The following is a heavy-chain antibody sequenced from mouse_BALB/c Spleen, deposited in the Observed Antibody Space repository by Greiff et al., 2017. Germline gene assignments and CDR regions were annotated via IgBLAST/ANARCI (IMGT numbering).Heavy chain of an antibody. D-gene: IGHD1-1*01. J-gene: IGHJ4*01. CDR2: ISSGSSTI. CDR1: GFTFSSFG. V-gene: IGHV5-17*02. Sequence: EVQRVESGGGLVQPGGSRKLSCAASGFTFSSFGMHWVRQAPEKGLEWVAYISSGSSTIYYADTVKGRFTISRDNPKNTLFLQMTSLRSEDTAMYYCARYYEYYYAMDYWGQGTSVTVSS. CDR3: ARYYEYYYAMDY.